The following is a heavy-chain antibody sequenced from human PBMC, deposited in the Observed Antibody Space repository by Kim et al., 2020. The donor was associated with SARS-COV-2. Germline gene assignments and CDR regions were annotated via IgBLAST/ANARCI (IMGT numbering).Heavy chain of an antibody. CDR1: GGSISSYY. CDR2: IYSSGST. V-gene: IGHV4-59*01. CDR3: ARCGIFGVVAFYYYMDV. D-gene: IGHD3-3*01. Sequence: SETLSLTCTVSGGSISSYYWSWIRQPPGKGLEWIGYIYSSGSTNYNPALKSRVTISVDTSKNQFSLRLSSVTAADTAIYYCARCGIFGVVAFYYYMDVWG. J-gene: IGHJ6*03.